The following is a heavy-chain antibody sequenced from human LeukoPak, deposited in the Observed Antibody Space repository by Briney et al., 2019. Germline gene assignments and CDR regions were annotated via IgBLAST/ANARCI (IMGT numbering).Heavy chain of an antibody. J-gene: IGHJ4*02. CDR3: AKSSLYCTSTSCSYYFDY. CDR1: GGSISSYY. D-gene: IGHD2-2*01. CDR2: IFYSGGT. V-gene: IGHV4-59*01. Sequence: PSETLSLTCTVSGGSISSYYWSWIRQPPGKGLEWIGYIFYSGGTKYNPSLKSRVTISVDTSKSQFSLKLSSVNAADTAVYYCAKSSLYCTSTSCSYYFDYWGQGTLVTVSS.